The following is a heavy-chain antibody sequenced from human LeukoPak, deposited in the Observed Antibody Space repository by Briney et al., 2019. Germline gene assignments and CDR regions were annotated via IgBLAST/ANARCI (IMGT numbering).Heavy chain of an antibody. CDR3: ARGQYGGYQYDY. V-gene: IGHV3-21*01. J-gene: IGHJ4*02. Sequence: GGSLRLSCAASGFTFSSYSMNWVRQAPGKGLEWVSSMSSSSSYIYYADSVKGRFTISRDNAKNSLYLQMNSLRAEDTAVYYCARGQYGGYQYDYWGQGTLVTVSS. CDR2: MSSSSSYI. D-gene: IGHD5-12*01. CDR1: GFTFSSYS.